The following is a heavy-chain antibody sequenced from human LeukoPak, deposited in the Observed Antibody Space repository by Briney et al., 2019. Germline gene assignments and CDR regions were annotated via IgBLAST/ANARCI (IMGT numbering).Heavy chain of an antibody. CDR3: ATADKWEPLDY. D-gene: IGHD1-26*01. CDR2: FDPEDGES. V-gene: IGHV1-24*01. CDR1: GASLSETS. Sequence: ASVKVSCKVSGASLSETSIHWVRQAPGQWLEWMGGFDPEDGESIFAQRFQGRFSMTEDTSTDTAYMELRSLRPEDTAVYCCATADKWEPLDYWGQGTLVTVSS. J-gene: IGHJ4*02.